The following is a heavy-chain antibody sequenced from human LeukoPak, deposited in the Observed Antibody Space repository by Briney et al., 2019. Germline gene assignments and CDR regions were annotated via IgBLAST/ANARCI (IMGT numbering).Heavy chain of an antibody. CDR2: ISSSGSTI. CDR3: ARDRNGVCYDY. CDR1: GFTFSDYY. J-gene: IGHJ4*02. Sequence: GGSLRLSCAASGFTFSDYYMSWIRQAPGKGLEWVSYISSSGSTIYYADSVKGRFTISRDDAKNSLYLQMNSLRAEGTAVYYCARDRNGVCYDYWGQGTLVTVSS. D-gene: IGHD2-8*01. V-gene: IGHV3-11*01.